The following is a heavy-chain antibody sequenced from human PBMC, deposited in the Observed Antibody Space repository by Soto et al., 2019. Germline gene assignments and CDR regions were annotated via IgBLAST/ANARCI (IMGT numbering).Heavy chain of an antibody. V-gene: IGHV5-10-1*01. Sequence: GESLKSSSRSSGYSFTRYWISWVRQMPGKGLEWMGRIDPSDSYANYSPSFQGHVTISADKSISTAYLQWSSLKASDTAMYYCAREHEYCSGGSCYSDWFDPWGQGTLVPVSS. CDR2: IDPSDSYA. CDR3: AREHEYCSGGSCYSDWFDP. J-gene: IGHJ5*02. D-gene: IGHD2-15*01. CDR1: GYSFTRYW.